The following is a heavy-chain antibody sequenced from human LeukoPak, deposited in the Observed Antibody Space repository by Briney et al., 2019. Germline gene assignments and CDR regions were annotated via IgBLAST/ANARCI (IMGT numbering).Heavy chain of an antibody. J-gene: IGHJ4*02. V-gene: IGHV4-4*07. Sequence: GSLRLSCAASGFTVSSNYMSWIRQPAGKGLEWIGRIYTSGSTNYNPSLKSRVTMSVDTSKNQFSLKLSSVTAADTAVYYCARGRSGYDPYYFDYWGQGTLVTVSS. CDR2: IYTSGST. D-gene: IGHD5-12*01. CDR1: GFTVSSNY. CDR3: ARGRSGYDPYYFDY.